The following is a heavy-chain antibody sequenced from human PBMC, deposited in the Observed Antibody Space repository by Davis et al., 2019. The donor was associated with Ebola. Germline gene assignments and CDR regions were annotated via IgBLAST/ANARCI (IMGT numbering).Heavy chain of an antibody. CDR2: INPNSGGT. Sequence: ASVKVSCKASGYTFTGYYMHWVRQAPGQGLEWMGWINPNSGGTNYAQKFQGRVTMTRDTSISTAYMELSRLRSDDTAVYYCARESSSSWYDLDAFDIWGQGTMVTVSS. CDR3: ARESSSSWYDLDAFDI. V-gene: IGHV1-2*02. J-gene: IGHJ3*02. D-gene: IGHD6-13*01. CDR1: GYTFTGYY.